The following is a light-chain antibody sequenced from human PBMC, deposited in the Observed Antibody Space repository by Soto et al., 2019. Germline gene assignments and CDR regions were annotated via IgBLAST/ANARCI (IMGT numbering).Light chain of an antibody. CDR2: KAS. CDR1: HTISSW. V-gene: IGKV1-5*03. CDR3: QQYGSSPGT. Sequence: DIQMTQSPSTLSGSVGDRLTIPCRASHTISSWLAWYQQKPGKAPKLLIYKASTLKSGVPSRFSGSGSGTDFTLTISRLEPEDFAVYYCQQYGSSPGTFGQGTKVDIK. J-gene: IGKJ1*01.